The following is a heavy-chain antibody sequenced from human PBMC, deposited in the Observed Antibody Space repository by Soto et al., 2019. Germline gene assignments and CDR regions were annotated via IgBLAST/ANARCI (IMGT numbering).Heavy chain of an antibody. CDR2: INPKSGGT. J-gene: IGHJ6*02. CDR3: ARGDSTDCSNGVCSFFYNHDTDV. D-gene: IGHD2-8*01. CDR1: GYSFTDYH. Sequence: ASVKVSCKASGYSFTDYHIHWVRQAPGQGLEWLGRINPKSGGTSTAQKFQGWVTMTTDTSISTASMELTRLTSDDTAIYYCARGDSTDCSNGVCSFFYNHDTDVWGQGTTVTGSS. V-gene: IGHV1-2*04.